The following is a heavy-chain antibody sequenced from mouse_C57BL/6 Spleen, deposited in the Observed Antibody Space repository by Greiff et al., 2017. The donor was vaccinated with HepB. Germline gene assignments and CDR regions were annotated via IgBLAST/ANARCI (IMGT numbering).Heavy chain of an antibody. CDR3: ARDGYYDWYFDV. D-gene: IGHD2-3*01. CDR2: INYDGSST. CDR1: GFTFSDYY. Sequence: EVQRVESEGGLVQPGSSMKLSCTASGFTFSDYYMAWVRQVPEKGLEWVANINYDGSSTYYLDSLKSRFIISRDNAKNILYLQMSSLKSEDTATYYCARDGYYDWYFDVWGTGTTVTVSS. V-gene: IGHV5-16*01. J-gene: IGHJ1*03.